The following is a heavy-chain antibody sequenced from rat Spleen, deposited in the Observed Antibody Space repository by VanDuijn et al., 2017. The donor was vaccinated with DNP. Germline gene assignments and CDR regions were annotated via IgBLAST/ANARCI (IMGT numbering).Heavy chain of an antibody. CDR1: GFNFIDYW. CDR3: ARGAGYILDY. Sequence: EVKLVESGGGLVQPGRSLKLSCAASGFNFIDYWMGWVRQAPGKGLEWIGEINEDRSLINYSPSLKDKFTISRDDAQNTLYLQMSKLGSEDTAIYYCARGAGYILDYWGQGVMVTVSS. D-gene: IGHD1-4*01. V-gene: IGHV4-2*01. CDR2: INEDRSLI. J-gene: IGHJ2*01.